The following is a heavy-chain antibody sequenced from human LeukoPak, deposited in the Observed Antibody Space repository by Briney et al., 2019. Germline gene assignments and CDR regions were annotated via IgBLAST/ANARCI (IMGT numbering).Heavy chain of an antibody. CDR1: DYSITSGDY. Sequence: SETLSLTCVVSDYSITSGDYWAWIRQPPGKGLEWIGSLYNSVSTSYNPFLKSRVTMSVDPSKNQFSLNLRSVTAADTAVYFCARNMSTEGWFDSWGRGTLVTVSS. V-gene: IGHV4-38-2*01. CDR3: ARNMSTEGWFDS. J-gene: IGHJ5*01. D-gene: IGHD5/OR15-5a*01. CDR2: LYNSVST.